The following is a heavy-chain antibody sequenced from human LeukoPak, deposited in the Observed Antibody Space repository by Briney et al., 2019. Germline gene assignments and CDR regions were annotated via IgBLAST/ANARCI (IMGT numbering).Heavy chain of an antibody. J-gene: IGHJ4*02. V-gene: IGHV1-46*01. CDR2: INPSGGST. D-gene: IGHD5-18*01. CDR3: ARAPRGDTAIRPFDY. CDR1: GYTFTSYY. Sequence: ASVKVSCKASGYTFTSYYMHWVRQAPGQGLEWMGIINPSGGSTSYAQKFQGRVTMTRDTSTSTVYMELSSLRSEDTAVYYCARAPRGDTAIRPFDYWGQGPLVPVSS.